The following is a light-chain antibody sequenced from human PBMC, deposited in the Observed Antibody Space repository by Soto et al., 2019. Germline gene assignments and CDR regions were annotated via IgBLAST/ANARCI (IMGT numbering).Light chain of an antibody. Sequence: QAVVTQPASVSGSPGQSITISCTGTSSDVGGYNYVSWYQQHPGKAPKLMIYDVSNRPSGVSNRFSGSKSGNTASLTISGLQAEDEADYYCSSYTSSSPNWVFGGGTQLTVL. CDR3: SSYTSSSPNWV. CDR1: SSDVGGYNY. CDR2: DVS. V-gene: IGLV2-14*01. J-gene: IGLJ3*02.